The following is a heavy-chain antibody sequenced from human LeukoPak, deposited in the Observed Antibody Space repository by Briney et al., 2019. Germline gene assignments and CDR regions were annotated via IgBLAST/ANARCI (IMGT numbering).Heavy chain of an antibody. J-gene: IGHJ4*02. CDR2: ISWNSGSI. CDR3: TRGPRGYPYYFDY. V-gene: IGHV3-9*01. D-gene: IGHD5-18*01. CDR1: GFTFDDYA. Sequence: GRSLRLSCAASGFTFDDYAMHWVRQAPGKGLEWVSGISWNSGSIGYADSVKGRFTISRDNSKNTLYLQMNSLRAEDTAVYYCTRGPRGYPYYFDYWGQGTLVTVSS.